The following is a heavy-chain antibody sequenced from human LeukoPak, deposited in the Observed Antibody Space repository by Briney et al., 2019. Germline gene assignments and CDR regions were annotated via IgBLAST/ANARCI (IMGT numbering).Heavy chain of an antibody. CDR2: MNPNSGNT. Sequence: ASVKVSCKASGYTFTSYDINWVRQATGQGLEWMGWMNPNSGNTGYAQKFQGRVTMTRNTSISTAYMELSSLRSEDMAVYYCARAIFGVVTLNWFDPWGQGTLVTVSS. CDR1: GYTFTSYD. D-gene: IGHD3-3*01. CDR3: ARAIFGVVTLNWFDP. V-gene: IGHV1-8*01. J-gene: IGHJ5*02.